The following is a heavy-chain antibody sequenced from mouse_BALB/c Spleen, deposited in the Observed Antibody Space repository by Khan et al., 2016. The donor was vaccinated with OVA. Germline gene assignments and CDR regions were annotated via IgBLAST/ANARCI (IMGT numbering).Heavy chain of an antibody. D-gene: IGHD4-1*01. J-gene: IGHJ3*01. CDR2: IYPFNADT. Sequence: EVQLQQSGPELVKPGASVKMSCKASGYTFTSYVMHWVKQKPGLGLEWIGYIYPFNADTKYNEKFKGKATMTSDTSSRTAYMELSSLNSEDSAVYYCAPVGTYCVSCAYWGQGTLVTVSA. CDR1: GYTFTSYV. V-gene: IGHV1S136*01. CDR3: APVGTYCVSCAY.